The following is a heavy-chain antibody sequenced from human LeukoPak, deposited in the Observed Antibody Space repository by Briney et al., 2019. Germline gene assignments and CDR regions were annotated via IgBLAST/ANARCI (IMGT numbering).Heavy chain of an antibody. J-gene: IGHJ4*02. Sequence: PSETLSLTCTVSGDSVSRGTYYWTWIRQPPGKGLEWIGYIYYGGSTNYSPSLKSRVTISVDTSKNQVSLNLSSVTSADAAVYYCARVLIAVAAFDYWGQGTLVTVSS. CDR3: ARVLIAVAAFDY. CDR2: IYYGGST. CDR1: GDSVSRGTYY. V-gene: IGHV4-61*01. D-gene: IGHD6-19*01.